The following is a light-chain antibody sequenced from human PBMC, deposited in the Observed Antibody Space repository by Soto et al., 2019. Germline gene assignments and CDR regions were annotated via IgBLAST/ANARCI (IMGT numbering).Light chain of an antibody. J-gene: IGKJ1*01. CDR1: QGISNY. Sequence: DIQMTQSPSSLSTSVGDRVTITCRASQGISNYLAWYQQKPGKVPKLLIYAASTLQSGVPSRFSGSGSGTDFTLAITSLQHQDVATYYSQKNNSAPWTLGQGTKVEIK. CDR2: AAS. V-gene: IGKV1-27*01. CDR3: QKNNSAPWT.